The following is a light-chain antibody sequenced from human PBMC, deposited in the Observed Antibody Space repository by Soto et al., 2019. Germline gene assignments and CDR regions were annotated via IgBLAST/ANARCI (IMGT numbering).Light chain of an antibody. CDR1: QSFNSIY. J-gene: IGKJ4*01. Sequence: ESVLTQSPGTLSLSPGERATLSCRASQSFNSIYLAWYQQTPGQAPMLLIYGASSRATGIPDRFSGSRSGAEFTLTINILQSEDLAVYYCQAYNNWPLTFGGGTKVDI. V-gene: IGKV3-20*01. CDR2: GAS. CDR3: QAYNNWPLT.